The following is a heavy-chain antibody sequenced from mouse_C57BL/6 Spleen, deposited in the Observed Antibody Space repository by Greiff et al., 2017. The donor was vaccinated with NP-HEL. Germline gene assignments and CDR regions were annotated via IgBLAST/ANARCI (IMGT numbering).Heavy chain of an antibody. V-gene: IGHV1-69*01. D-gene: IGHD2-3*01. CDR3: ARSSDGYYAAMDY. J-gene: IGHJ4*01. Sequence: QVQLQQPGAELVMPGASVKLSCKASGYTFTSYWMHWVKQRPGQGLEWIGEIDPSDSYTNYNQKFKGKSTLTVDKSSSTAYMQLSSLTSEDSAVYYCARSSDGYYAAMDYWGQGTSVTVSS. CDR2: IDPSDSYT. CDR1: GYTFTSYW.